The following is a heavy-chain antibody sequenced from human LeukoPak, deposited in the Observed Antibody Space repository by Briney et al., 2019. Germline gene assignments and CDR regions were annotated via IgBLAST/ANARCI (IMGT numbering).Heavy chain of an antibody. CDR2: ISSSSGYI. CDR3: ARDRFGESRD. J-gene: IGHJ4*02. CDR1: GFTFSDYY. V-gene: IGHV3-11*06. D-gene: IGHD3-10*01. Sequence: GGSLRLSCAASGFTFSDYYMSWIRQAPGKGLEWVSSISSSSGYIYYADSVKGRFTISRDNAKNSLYLQMNSLRAEDTAVYYCARDRFGESRDWGQGTLVTVSS.